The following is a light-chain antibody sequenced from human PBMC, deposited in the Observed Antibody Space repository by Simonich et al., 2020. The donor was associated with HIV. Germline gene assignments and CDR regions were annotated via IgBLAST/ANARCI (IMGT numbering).Light chain of an antibody. CDR1: SGDSASNY. V-gene: IGLV6-57*03. Sequence: NFMLTQPHSVSESPGKTVTISCTRSSGDSASNYVQWYQQRPCSAPTTVIYEDNQRPSGVPDRFSGAIDSASNSASLTISGLKTEDEADYYCQSYDSSNQVFGGGTKLTVL. J-gene: IGLJ2*01. CDR2: EDN. CDR3: QSYDSSNQV.